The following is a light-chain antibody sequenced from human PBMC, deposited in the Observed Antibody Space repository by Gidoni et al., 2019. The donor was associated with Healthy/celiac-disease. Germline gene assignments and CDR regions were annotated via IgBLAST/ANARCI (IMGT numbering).Light chain of an antibody. Sequence: DIQMTQSPSTLSASVGDRVTITCRASPSISSWLAWYQQKPGKAPKLPIFDGSSLESGVPSRVRGRGFWTEFHLTISRLQPDDFATYYCQQYNSYSRTFGQGTKVEIK. CDR3: QQYNSYSRT. V-gene: IGKV1-5*01. CDR1: PSISSW. CDR2: DGS. J-gene: IGKJ1*01.